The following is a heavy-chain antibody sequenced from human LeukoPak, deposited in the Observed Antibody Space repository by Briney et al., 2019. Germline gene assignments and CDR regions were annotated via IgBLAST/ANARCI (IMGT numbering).Heavy chain of an antibody. CDR2: IKQDGSEK. CDR3: TRWYCDTSTCYYDF. J-gene: IGHJ4*02. Sequence: GGSLRLSCAASGFTFSTYWMNWVRQAPGKGLEWVANIKQDGSEKYYVDSVKGRFTISRGNAKSSLYLQMNSLRAEDTAVYYCTRWYCDTSTCYYDFWGQGTLVTVSS. D-gene: IGHD2-2*01. V-gene: IGHV3-7*03. CDR1: GFTFSTYW.